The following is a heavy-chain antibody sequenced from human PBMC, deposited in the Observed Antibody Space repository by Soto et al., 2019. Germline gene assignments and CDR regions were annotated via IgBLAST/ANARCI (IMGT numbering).Heavy chain of an antibody. Sequence: EVQLVESGGGLVQPGGSLRLSCAASGFTVSSNYMSWVRQAPGKGLEWVSVIYSGGSTYYADSVKGRFTISRHNSKNTLYLQMNSLRAEDTAVYYCAREKSDRDYYYYYYMDVWGKGTTVTVSS. J-gene: IGHJ6*03. CDR1: GFTVSSNY. V-gene: IGHV3-53*04. CDR2: IYSGGST. CDR3: AREKSDRDYYYYYYMDV.